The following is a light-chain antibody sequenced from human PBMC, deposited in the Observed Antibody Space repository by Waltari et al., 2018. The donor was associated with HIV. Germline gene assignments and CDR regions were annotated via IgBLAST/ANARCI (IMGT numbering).Light chain of an antibody. V-gene: IGLV3-21*02. J-gene: IGLJ3*02. CDR3: QVWDSSSDHPV. CDR2: DVT. CDR1: TIGRKS. Sequence: SYVLTQPPSVSVAPGQTARITCGGNTIGRKSVHWYKQKPGHAPVLVVYDVTDRPSGIPERFSGSKSGNTATLSVSRVEAGDEADYYCQVWDSSSDHPVFGGGTQLTVL.